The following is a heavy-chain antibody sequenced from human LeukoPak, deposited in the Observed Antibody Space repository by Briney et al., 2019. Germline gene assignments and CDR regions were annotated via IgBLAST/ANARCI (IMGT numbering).Heavy chain of an antibody. CDR3: ARRQGCSSTACPPDY. J-gene: IGHJ4*02. Sequence: GESLKISCKGSGYSFTNYWIGWVRQMPGKGLEWMGIIYPGDSDTRYSPSFQGQVTMSADKSISTAYLQWSSLKASDTATYYCARRQGCSSTACPPDYWGQGTLVTVPS. D-gene: IGHD2-2*01. CDR2: IYPGDSDT. V-gene: IGHV5-51*01. CDR1: GYSFTNYW.